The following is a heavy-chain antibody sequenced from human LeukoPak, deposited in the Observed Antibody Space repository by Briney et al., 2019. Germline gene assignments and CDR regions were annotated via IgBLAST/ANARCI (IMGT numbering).Heavy chain of an antibody. J-gene: IGHJ4*02. V-gene: IGHV3-74*01. D-gene: IGHD6-13*01. CDR1: GFTFSTYW. CDR2: INSDGSST. Sequence: GGSLRLSCAASGFTFSTYWMHWVRQAPGKGLVWVSRINSDGSSTSYADSVKGRFTISRDNAKNSLYLQMNSLRAEDTALYHCARESWYGLYYFDYWGQGTLVTVSS. CDR3: ARESWYGLYYFDY.